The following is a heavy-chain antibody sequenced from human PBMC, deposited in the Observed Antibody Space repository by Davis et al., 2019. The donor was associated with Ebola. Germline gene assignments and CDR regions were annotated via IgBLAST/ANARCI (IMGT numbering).Heavy chain of an antibody. CDR3: ARDFPGGDWYFDL. V-gene: IGHV3-74*01. D-gene: IGHD3-10*01. CDR2: INSDGSST. Sequence: HTGGSLRLSCAASGFTFSSFFMTWVRQVPGKGLVWVSRINSDGSSTSYADSVKGRFTISRDNSKNTLYLQMSSLRAEDTAVYYCARDFPGGDWYFDLWGRGTLVTVSS. J-gene: IGHJ2*01. CDR1: GFTFSSFF.